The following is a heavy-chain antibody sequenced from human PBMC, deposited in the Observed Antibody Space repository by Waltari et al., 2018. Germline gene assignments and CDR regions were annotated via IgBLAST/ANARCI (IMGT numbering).Heavy chain of an antibody. D-gene: IGHD6-13*01. CDR1: GDTFTRYA. V-gene: IGHV1-69*04. CDR2: IVPVLQMT. Sequence: QVQVMQSGAEMKQPGSSVTVSCTVSGDTFTRYAVSWVRQAPGQGLEWMGRIVPVLQMTNYAQRFRGRITLTASTSATTAFMDLSGLRSEDTAVYYCALSPQQLLAFDFWGQGTMVTVSS. J-gene: IGHJ3*01. CDR3: ALSPQQLLAFDF.